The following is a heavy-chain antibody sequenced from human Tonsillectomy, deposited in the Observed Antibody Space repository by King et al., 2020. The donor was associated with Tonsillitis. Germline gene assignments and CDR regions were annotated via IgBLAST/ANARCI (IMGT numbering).Heavy chain of an antibody. CDR1: GYSFTSYW. Sequence: VQLVESGAEVKKPGESLKISCKGSGYSFTSYWIGWVRQMPGKGLEWMGIIYPGDSDTRYSPSFQGQVTISADKSISTAYLQWSSLKASDTAMYYCARPSHCGGYCSSHYYFDYWGQGTLVTVSS. V-gene: IGHV5-51*01. J-gene: IGHJ4*02. D-gene: IGHD2-21*02. CDR2: IYPGDSDT. CDR3: ARPSHCGGYCSSHYYFDY.